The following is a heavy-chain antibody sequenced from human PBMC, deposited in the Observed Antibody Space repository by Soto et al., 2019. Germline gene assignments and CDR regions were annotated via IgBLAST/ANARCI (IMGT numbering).Heavy chain of an antibody. Sequence: EEQLLESGGGLVQPGGSLRLSCAASGVSFSSYTMCWVRQAPGKGLEWVSSISGSDGSTYYADSVKGRFTISRDNSKSTLYLQMNSLRAEDTAVYYCAMRTVVTTKYYFDLWGRGTLVTVSS. CDR3: AMRTVVTTKYYFDL. CDR2: ISGSDGST. D-gene: IGHD2-15*01. V-gene: IGHV3-23*01. CDR1: GVSFSSYT. J-gene: IGHJ2*01.